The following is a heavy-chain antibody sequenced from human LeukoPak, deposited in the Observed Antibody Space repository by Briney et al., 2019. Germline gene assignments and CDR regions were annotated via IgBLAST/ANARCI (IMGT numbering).Heavy chain of an antibody. CDR3: ARALGTSYYYGMDV. D-gene: IGHD1-7*01. V-gene: IGHV3-30-3*01. CDR1: GLTFSSYA. CDR2: ISYDGSNK. J-gene: IGHJ6*02. Sequence: QPGRSLRLSCAASGLTFSSYAMHWVRQAPGKGLEWVAVISYDGSNKYYADSVKGRFTISRDISKNTLYLQMNSLRADDTAVYYCARALGTSYYYGMDVWGQGTTVTVSS.